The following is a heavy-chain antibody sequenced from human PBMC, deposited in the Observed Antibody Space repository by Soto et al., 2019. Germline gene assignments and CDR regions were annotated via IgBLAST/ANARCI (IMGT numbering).Heavy chain of an antibody. CDR2: ISYDGSNK. V-gene: IGHV3-30*18. D-gene: IGHD3-22*01. CDR1: GFTFSSYG. J-gene: IGHJ4*02. CDR3: AKVYDSSGWYFDY. Sequence: QVQLVESGGGVVQPGRSLRLSCAASGFTFSSYGMHWVRQAPGKGLEWVAVISYDGSNKYYADSVKGRFTISRDNSKNTLYLQMNSLRAEDTAVYYCAKVYDSSGWYFDYWGQGTLVTVSS.